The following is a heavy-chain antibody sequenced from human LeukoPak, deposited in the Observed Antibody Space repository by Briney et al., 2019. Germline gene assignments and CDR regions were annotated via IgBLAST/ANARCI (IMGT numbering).Heavy chain of an antibody. D-gene: IGHD6-19*01. CDR2: ISNTGGNT. J-gene: IGHJ6*02. CDR1: GFTYTSYT. CDR3: AKPYVGSSKYGMDV. Sequence: GGSLRLSCAASGFTYTSYTMRWARQAPGKGLEWVAGISNTGGNTEYADSVKGRFTISRDNSKNTLSLQMNNLRVDNTAVYYCAKPYVGSSKYGMDVWGQGTTVTVSS. V-gene: IGHV3-23*01.